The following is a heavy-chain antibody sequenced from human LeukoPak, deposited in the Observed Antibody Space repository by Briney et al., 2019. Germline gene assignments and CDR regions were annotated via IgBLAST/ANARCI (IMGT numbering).Heavy chain of an antibody. CDR1: GGSISSYY. J-gene: IGHJ4*02. D-gene: IGHD2-2*01. Sequence: SETLSLTCTVSGGSISSYYWSWIRQPPGKGLEWMGYIYYSGSTNYNPSLKSRVTISVDTSKNQFSLKLTSVTAADTAVYYCARDPSSWGGSFDYWGQGTLVTVSS. CDR2: IYYSGST. V-gene: IGHV4-59*01. CDR3: ARDPSSWGGSFDY.